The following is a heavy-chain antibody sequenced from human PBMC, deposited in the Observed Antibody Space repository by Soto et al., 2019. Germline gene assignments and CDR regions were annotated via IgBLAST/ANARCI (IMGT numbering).Heavy chain of an antibody. CDR3: ARSPRSSPYFDY. CDR1: GYTFSNFW. D-gene: IGHD6-13*01. Sequence: PXECLKISCQCSGYTFSNFWIAWVRQLPGKGLEWMGIIYPGDYETRYSPSFHGKVTISADRSIGTAYLQWSSLEASDSAFYFCARSPRSSPYFDYWGQGALVTVSS. CDR2: IYPGDYET. J-gene: IGHJ4*02. V-gene: IGHV5-51*01.